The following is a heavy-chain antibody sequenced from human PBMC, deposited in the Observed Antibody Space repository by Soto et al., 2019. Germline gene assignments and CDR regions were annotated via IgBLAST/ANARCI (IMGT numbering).Heavy chain of an antibody. Sequence: GASVKVSCKDSGYTFIAYYVHWVRQAPGQGLEWMGWINPNNGDTDYAQKFQGRVTMTRDTSIRTVYLELSSLISDDTAVYYCARGKDIVLPGPNWFIPWGQGTLVTVSS. V-gene: IGHV1-2*02. CDR2: INPNNGDT. D-gene: IGHD2-8*02. CDR3: ARGKDIVLPGPNWFIP. J-gene: IGHJ5*02. CDR1: GYTFIAYY.